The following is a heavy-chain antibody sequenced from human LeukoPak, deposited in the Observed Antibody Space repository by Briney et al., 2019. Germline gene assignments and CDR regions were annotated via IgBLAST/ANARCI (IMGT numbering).Heavy chain of an antibody. V-gene: IGHV3-23*01. CDR1: GFTFSSYA. Sequence: GGSLRLSCAASGFTFSSYAMSWARQAPGKGLEWVSTISGGGVTTYYADSVKGRLTISRDNSKNTVSLQMNSLRDDDTAVYFCARESPVAAVGRSWFDPWGQGTLVTVSS. J-gene: IGHJ5*02. CDR2: ISGGGVTT. D-gene: IGHD6-13*01. CDR3: ARESPVAAVGRSWFDP.